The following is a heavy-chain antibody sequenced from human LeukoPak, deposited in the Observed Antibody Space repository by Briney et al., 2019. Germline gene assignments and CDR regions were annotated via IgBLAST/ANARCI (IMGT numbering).Heavy chain of an antibody. CDR3: ARDQWDYYDSSGYYHPFDY. CDR1: GYTFTSYY. D-gene: IGHD3-22*01. Sequence: ASVKVSCKASGYTFTSYYMHWVRQAPGQGLEWMGIINPSGGSTSYAQKFQGRVTMTRDMSTSTVYMELSSLRSEDTAVYYCARDQWDYYDSSGYYHPFDYWGQGTLVTVSS. V-gene: IGHV1-46*01. J-gene: IGHJ4*02. CDR2: INPSGGST.